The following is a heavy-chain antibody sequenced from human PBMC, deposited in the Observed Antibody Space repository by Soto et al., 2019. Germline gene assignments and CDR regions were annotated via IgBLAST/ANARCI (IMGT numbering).Heavy chain of an antibody. CDR2: ISGSGGST. V-gene: IGHV3-23*01. D-gene: IGHD2-8*01. Sequence: GGSLRLSCAASGFTFSSYAMSWVRQAPGKGLEWVSAISGSGGSTYYADSVKGRFTISSDNSKNTLYLQMNSLRAEDTAVYYCATLPKYCTNGVCYTPPDYWGQGTLVTVSS. CDR3: ATLPKYCTNGVCYTPPDY. CDR1: GFTFSSYA. J-gene: IGHJ4*02.